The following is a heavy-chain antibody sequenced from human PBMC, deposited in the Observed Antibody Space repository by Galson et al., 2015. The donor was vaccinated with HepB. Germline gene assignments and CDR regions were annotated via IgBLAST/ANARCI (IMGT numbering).Heavy chain of an antibody. Sequence: SCAASGFTFSTYWMTWVRQAPGKGLEWVANINRDGSHKGYVDSMKGRFTVSRDNAKNSLFLQMNSLRAEDTAVYYCARHILVSPSRALDIWGQGTIVTVSS. D-gene: IGHD2-2*01. CDR1: GFTFSTYW. CDR2: INRDGSHK. J-gene: IGHJ3*02. V-gene: IGHV3-7*01. CDR3: ARHILVSPSRALDI.